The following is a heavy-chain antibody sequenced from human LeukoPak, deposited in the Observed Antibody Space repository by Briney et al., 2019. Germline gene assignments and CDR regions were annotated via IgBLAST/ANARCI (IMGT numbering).Heavy chain of an antibody. V-gene: IGHV4-39*01. CDR2: IYYSGST. CDR3: VSHPYVRPI. J-gene: IGHJ4*02. CDR1: GGSISSSTYY. Sequence: PSETLSFTCTVSGGSISSSTYYWGWIRQPPGKGLEWIGSIYYSGSTYYNASLKSRVTISVDTSKNQLSLKLSSVTAADTAVYYCVSHPYVRPIWGQGTLVTVSS. D-gene: IGHD3-16*01.